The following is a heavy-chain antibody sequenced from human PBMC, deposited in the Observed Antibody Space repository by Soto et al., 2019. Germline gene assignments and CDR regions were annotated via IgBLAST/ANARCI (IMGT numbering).Heavy chain of an antibody. Sequence: SETLSLTCTVSGGSISSYYWSWIRQPPGKGLEWIGYIYYSGSTNYNPSLKSRVTISVDTSKNQFSLKLSSVTAADTAVYYCATLTYYDILTGYYSAFDIWGQGTMVTVSS. J-gene: IGHJ3*02. CDR3: ATLTYYDILTGYYSAFDI. CDR1: GGSISSYY. CDR2: IYYSGST. V-gene: IGHV4-59*01. D-gene: IGHD3-9*01.